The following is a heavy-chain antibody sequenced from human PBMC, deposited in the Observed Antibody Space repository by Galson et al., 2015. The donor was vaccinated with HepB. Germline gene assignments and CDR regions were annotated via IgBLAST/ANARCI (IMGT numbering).Heavy chain of an antibody. V-gene: IGHV3-21*01. D-gene: IGHD2-15*01. CDR1: GFTFSSYS. J-gene: IGHJ6*03. CDR3: LGYCSGGSCYYGYYYYMDV. CDR2: ISSSSSYI. Sequence: SLRLSYAASGFTFSSYSMNWVRQAPGKGLEWVSSISSSSSYIYYADSVKGRFTISRDNAKNSLYLQMNSLRAEDTAVYYCLGYCSGGSCYYGYYYYMDVWGNGTRSPSP.